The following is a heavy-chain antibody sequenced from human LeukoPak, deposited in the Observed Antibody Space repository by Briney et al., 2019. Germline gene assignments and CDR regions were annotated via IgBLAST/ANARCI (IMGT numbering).Heavy chain of an antibody. CDR3: ARVWYWPYYYYGMDV. V-gene: IGHV4-59*01. CDR1: GGSISSYY. J-gene: IGHJ6*02. CDR2: IYYSGST. D-gene: IGHD2-8*02. Sequence: SETLSLTCTVSGGSISSYYWSWIRQPPGKGLEWIGYIYYSGSTNYNPSLKSRVTISVDTSKNQFSLKLSSVTAADTAVYYCARVWYWPYYYYGMDVWGRGTTVTVSS.